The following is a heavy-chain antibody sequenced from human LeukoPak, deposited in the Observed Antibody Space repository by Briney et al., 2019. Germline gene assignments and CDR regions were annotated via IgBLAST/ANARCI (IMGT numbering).Heavy chain of an antibody. D-gene: IGHD5-18*01. CDR1: GGSFSGYY. Sequence: SETLSLTCAVYGGSFSGYYWSWIRQPPGKGLEWIGEINHSGSTNYNPSLKSRVTISVDTPKNQFSLKLSSVTAADTAVYYCARGGIQLWLRYWGQGTLVTVSS. V-gene: IGHV4-34*01. CDR3: ARGGIQLWLRY. J-gene: IGHJ4*02. CDR2: INHSGST.